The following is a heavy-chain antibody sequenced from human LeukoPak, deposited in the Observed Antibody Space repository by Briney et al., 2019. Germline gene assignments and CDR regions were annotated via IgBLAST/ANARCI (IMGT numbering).Heavy chain of an antibody. D-gene: IGHD3-10*01. CDR1: GFTFSSYS. CDR2: ISSSSSYI. J-gene: IGHJ4*02. CDR3: ARRWFGESFFDY. V-gene: IGHV3-21*01. Sequence: GGSLGLSCAASGFTFSSYSMNWVRQAPGKGLEWVSSISSSSSYIYYADSVKGRFTISRDNAKNSLYLQMNSLRAEDTAVYYCARRWFGESFFDYWGQGTLVTVSS.